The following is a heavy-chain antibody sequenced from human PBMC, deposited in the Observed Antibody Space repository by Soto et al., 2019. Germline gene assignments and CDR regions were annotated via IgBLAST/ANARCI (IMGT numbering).Heavy chain of an antibody. Sequence: PSETLSLPCSVYGWSLSGYYWSWIRQPPGKGLEWIGEINHSGSTNYNPSLKSRVTISVDTSKNQFSLKLSSVTAADTAVYYCARDIAAADHAYYFDYWGQGTLVPVPS. J-gene: IGHJ4*02. CDR2: INHSGST. CDR1: GWSLSGYY. CDR3: ARDIAAADHAYYFDY. V-gene: IGHV4-34*01. D-gene: IGHD6-13*01.